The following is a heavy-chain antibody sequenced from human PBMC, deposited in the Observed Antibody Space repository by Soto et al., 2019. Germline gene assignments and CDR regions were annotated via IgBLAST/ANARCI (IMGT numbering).Heavy chain of an antibody. J-gene: IGHJ3*02. CDR2: INPNNGDT. V-gene: IGHV1-2*02. CDR1: GYTFTGYY. CDR3: ARDNGQRDYYDSSLDTLDI. Sequence: ASVKVTCKASGYTFTGYYIHWVRQAPGQGLEWMGWINPNNGDTNYAQKFQGGVTITADESTSTAYMELSSLRSEDTAVYYCARDNGQRDYYDSSLDTLDIWGQGTMVTVSS. D-gene: IGHD3-22*01.